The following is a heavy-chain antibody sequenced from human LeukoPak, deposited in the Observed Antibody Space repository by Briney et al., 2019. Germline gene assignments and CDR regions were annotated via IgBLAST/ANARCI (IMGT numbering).Heavy chain of an antibody. CDR1: GFTFSSYV. Sequence: GGSLRLSCAASGFTFSSYVMHWVRQAPGKGLEWVAVISYDGRNTYYADSVEGRFTISRDNSKNTLYLQMNSLRSEDTAVYYCARDLTPDRYCSGGSCYSFDYWGQGTLVTVSS. V-gene: IGHV3-30*04. D-gene: IGHD2-15*01. CDR2: ISYDGRNT. CDR3: ARDLTPDRYCSGGSCYSFDY. J-gene: IGHJ4*02.